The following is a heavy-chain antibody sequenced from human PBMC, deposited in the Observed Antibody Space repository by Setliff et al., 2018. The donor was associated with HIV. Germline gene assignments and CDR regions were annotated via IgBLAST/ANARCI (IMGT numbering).Heavy chain of an antibody. J-gene: IGHJ4*02. D-gene: IGHD3-16*01. CDR1: GGSISSGSYY. V-gene: IGHV4-39*07. CDR3: ARRPPYWGFDF. Sequence: PSETLSLTCSVSGGSISSGSYYWGWIRQPPGKGLEWIGTIYYSGNTYYSPSLKSRVTISVDTSKNQFSLKLRSVTAADTAVYYCARRPPYWGFDFWGQGTLVTVSS. CDR2: IYYSGNT.